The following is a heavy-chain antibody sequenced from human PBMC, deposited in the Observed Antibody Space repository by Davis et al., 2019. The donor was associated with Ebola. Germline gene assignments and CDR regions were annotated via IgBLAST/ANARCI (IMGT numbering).Heavy chain of an antibody. CDR3: AAEIYGE. V-gene: IGHV3-48*02. CDR2: ISSSSSTI. J-gene: IGHJ4*02. Sequence: GESLKISCAASGFTFSSYSMNWVRQAPGKGLEWVSYISSSSSTIYYADSVKGRFTISRDNAKNSLYLQMNSLRDEDTAVYYCAAEIYGEWGQGTLVTVSS. CDR1: GFTFSSYS. D-gene: IGHD4-17*01.